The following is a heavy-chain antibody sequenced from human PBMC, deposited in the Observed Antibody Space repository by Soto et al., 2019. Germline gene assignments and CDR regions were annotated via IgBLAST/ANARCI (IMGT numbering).Heavy chain of an antibody. D-gene: IGHD2-21*02. CDR1: GYTLTNYD. Sequence: ASVKVSCKASGYTLTNYDMHWVRQAPGQGLEWMGIFNPRGGSTSLAQKFQGRVTMTWDTSTTTVYMDVSSLTSEDAAVYYCARDATAVDLPYDSWGPGTLVTVSS. V-gene: IGHV1-46*01. J-gene: IGHJ4*02. CDR3: ARDATAVDLPYDS. CDR2: FNPRGGST.